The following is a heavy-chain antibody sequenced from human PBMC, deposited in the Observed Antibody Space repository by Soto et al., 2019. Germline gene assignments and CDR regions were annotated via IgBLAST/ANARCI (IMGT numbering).Heavy chain of an antibody. CDR2: ISAYNGNT. V-gene: IGHV1-18*01. J-gene: IGHJ4*02. Sequence: EASVKVSCKASGYTFASYGSSWVRQAPGQGLEWMGWISAYNGNTKYAQKLQGRVTMTTDTSTSTAYLELRSLRSDDTAVYYCAREPNYFDYWGQGTLVTVSS. CDR3: AREPNYFDY. CDR1: GYTFASYG.